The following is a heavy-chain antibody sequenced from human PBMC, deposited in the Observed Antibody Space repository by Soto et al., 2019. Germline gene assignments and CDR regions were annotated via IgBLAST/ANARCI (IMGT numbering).Heavy chain of an antibody. Sequence: QVQLQESGPGLVKPSGTLSLTCAVSGGSITSNNWWSWVRQPPGKGLEWIGEIYYSENTNYNPSLRGRVSMSVDKSQNQFSLWLTSVTAADTAVYYCARGFGHTSSWYFDLWGQGILITVSS. CDR1: GGSITSNNW. V-gene: IGHV4-4*02. J-gene: IGHJ4*02. D-gene: IGHD6-13*01. CDR2: IYYSENT. CDR3: ARGFGHTSSWYFDL.